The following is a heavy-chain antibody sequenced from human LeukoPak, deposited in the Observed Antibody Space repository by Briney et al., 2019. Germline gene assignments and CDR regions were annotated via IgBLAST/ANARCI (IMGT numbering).Heavy chain of an antibody. CDR3: ARVIEGYCSSTSCYRDYYYYMDV. CDR1: GGTFSSYA. V-gene: IGHV1-69*05. D-gene: IGHD2-2*02. CDR2: IIPIFGTA. Sequence: SVKVSCKASGGTFSSYAISWVRQAPGQGLEWMGGIIPIFGTANYAQKFQGRVTITTDESTSTAYMELSSLRSEDTAVYYCARVIEGYCSSTSCYRDYYYYMDVWGKGTTVTVSS. J-gene: IGHJ6*03.